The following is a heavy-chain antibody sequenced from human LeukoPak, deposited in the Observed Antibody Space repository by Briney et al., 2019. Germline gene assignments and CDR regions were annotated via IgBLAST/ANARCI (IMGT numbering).Heavy chain of an antibody. J-gene: IGHJ4*02. D-gene: IGHD1-26*01. Sequence: ASVKVSCKASGYTFTGYYMHWVRQAPGQGLEWMGWINPNSCGTNYAQKFQGRVTMTRDTSISTAYMELSRLRSDDTAVYYCARDLGSGSCDYWGQGTLVTVSS. CDR2: INPNSCGT. V-gene: IGHV1-2*02. CDR3: ARDLGSGSCDY. CDR1: GYTFTGYY.